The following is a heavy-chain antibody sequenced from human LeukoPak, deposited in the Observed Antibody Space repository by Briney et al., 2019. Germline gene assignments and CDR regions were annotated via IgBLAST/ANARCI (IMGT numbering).Heavy chain of an antibody. J-gene: IGHJ3*02. CDR3: ATNSGNYDSSGSDAFDI. CDR1: GYSFTSYW. CDR2: IYPGDSDT. Sequence: PGESLKISCQGSGYSFTSYWIGWVRQMPGKGLEWMGIIYPGDSDTRYSPSFQGQVTISADKSISTAYLQWSSLKASDTAMYYCATNSGNYDSSGSDAFDIWGQGTMVTVSS. V-gene: IGHV5-51*01. D-gene: IGHD3-22*01.